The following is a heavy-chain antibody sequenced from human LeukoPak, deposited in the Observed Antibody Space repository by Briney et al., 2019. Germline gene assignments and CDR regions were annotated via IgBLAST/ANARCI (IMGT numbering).Heavy chain of an antibody. V-gene: IGHV1-46*01. D-gene: IGHD3-3*01. Sequence: GASVKVSCKASGYTFTGYYMHWVRQAPGQGLEWMGIINPSGGSTSYAQKFQGRVTMTRDMSTSTVYMELSSLRSEDTAVYYCARDDPDFWSGYYFDYWGQGTLVTVSS. CDR3: ARDDPDFWSGYYFDY. CDR2: INPSGGST. J-gene: IGHJ4*02. CDR1: GYTFTGYY.